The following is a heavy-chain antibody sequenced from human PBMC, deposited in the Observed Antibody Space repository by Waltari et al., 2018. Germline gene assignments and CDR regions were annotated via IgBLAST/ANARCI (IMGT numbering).Heavy chain of an antibody. D-gene: IGHD3-10*01. V-gene: IGHV4-34*01. CDR1: GGPVSGYY. CDR2: INHSGST. Sequence: QVQLQQWGAGLLKPSETLSLTCAVYGGPVSGYYWSWIRQPPGKGLEWIGEINHSGSTNYNPSLKSRVTISVDTSKNQFSLKLSSVTAADTAVYYCARSPSMVRGLVDYWGQGTLVTVSS. J-gene: IGHJ4*02. CDR3: ARSPSMVRGLVDY.